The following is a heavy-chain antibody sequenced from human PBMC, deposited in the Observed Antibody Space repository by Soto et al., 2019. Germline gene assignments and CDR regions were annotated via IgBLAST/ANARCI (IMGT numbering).Heavy chain of an antibody. CDR3: AKTPGSRIAVAGRYFDY. V-gene: IGHV3-30*18. CDR1: GFTFSSYG. Sequence: QVQLVESGGGVVQPGRSLRLSCAASGFTFSSYGMHWVRQAPGKGLEWVAVISYDGSNKYYADSVKGRFTISRDNSKNTLYLQMNSLRAEDTAVYYCAKTPGSRIAVAGRYFDYWGQGTLVTVSS. CDR2: ISYDGSNK. J-gene: IGHJ4*02. D-gene: IGHD6-19*01.